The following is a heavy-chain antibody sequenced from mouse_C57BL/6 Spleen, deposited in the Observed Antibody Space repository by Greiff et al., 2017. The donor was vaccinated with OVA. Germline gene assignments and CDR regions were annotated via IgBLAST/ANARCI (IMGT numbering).Heavy chain of an antibody. D-gene: IGHD1-1*01. J-gene: IGHJ2*01. CDR3: ASTTTVVDNFAY. CDR2: IDPSDSET. Sequence: VQLQQPGAELVRPGSSVKLSCKASGYTFTSYWMHWVKQRPIQGLEWIGNIDPSDSETHYNQKFKDKATLTVDKSSSTAYMQLSSLTSEDSAVYYCASTTTVVDNFAYWGQGTTLTVSP. CDR1: GYTFTSYW. V-gene: IGHV1-52*01.